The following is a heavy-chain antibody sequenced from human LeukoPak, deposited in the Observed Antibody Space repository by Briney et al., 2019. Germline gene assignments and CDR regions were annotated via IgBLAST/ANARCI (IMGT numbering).Heavy chain of an antibody. Sequence: ASVKVSCKASGYTFTGYYMHWVRQAPGQGLEWMGWINPNSGGTNYAQKFQGRVTMTRDTSISTAYMELSRLRSDDTAVYYCARVVWEEVQGVMPFDYWGQGTLVTVSS. V-gene: IGHV1-2*02. CDR3: ARVVWEEVQGVMPFDY. CDR2: INPNSGGT. CDR1: GYTFTGYY. J-gene: IGHJ4*02. D-gene: IGHD3-10*01.